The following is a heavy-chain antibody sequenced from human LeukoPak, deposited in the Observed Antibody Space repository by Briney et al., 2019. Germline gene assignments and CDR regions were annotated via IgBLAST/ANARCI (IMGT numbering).Heavy chain of an antibody. CDR1: GGSISSYY. Sequence: SETLSLTCTVSGGSISSYYWSWIRQPPGKGLEWIGYIYYSGSTNYNPSLKSRVTISVDTSKNQFSLKLSSVTAADTAVYYCAREGSGYYYRGWFDPWGQGTLVTVSS. D-gene: IGHD3-22*01. CDR3: AREGSGYYYRGWFDP. J-gene: IGHJ5*02. CDR2: IYYSGST. V-gene: IGHV4-59*01.